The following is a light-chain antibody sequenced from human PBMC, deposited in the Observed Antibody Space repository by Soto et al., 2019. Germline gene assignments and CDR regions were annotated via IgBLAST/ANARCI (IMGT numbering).Light chain of an antibody. J-gene: IGKJ5*01. CDR1: QDISDY. Sequence: DIQMTQSPSSLSASVGDRVTITCRASQDISDYLTWYHQRPGNATKVLVYGASSLQSGVPSRFSGSGAGTDFSLTIASLQPEDLGTYYCQQSYSNVITFGQGTRLEI. CDR2: GAS. CDR3: QQSYSNVIT. V-gene: IGKV1-39*01.